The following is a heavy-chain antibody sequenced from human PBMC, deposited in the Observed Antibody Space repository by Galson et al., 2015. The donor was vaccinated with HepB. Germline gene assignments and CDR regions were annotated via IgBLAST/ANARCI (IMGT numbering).Heavy chain of an antibody. J-gene: IGHJ4*02. CDR2: ISGSGGST. CDR3: AKDDSYYGSGSYYAY. D-gene: IGHD3-10*01. CDR1: GFTFSSYA. Sequence: LRLSCAASGFTFSSYAMSWVRQAPGKGLEWVSAISGSGGSTYYADSVKGRFTISRDNSKNTLYLQMNSLRAEDTAVYYCAKDDSYYGSGSYYAYWGQGTLVTVSS. V-gene: IGHV3-23*01.